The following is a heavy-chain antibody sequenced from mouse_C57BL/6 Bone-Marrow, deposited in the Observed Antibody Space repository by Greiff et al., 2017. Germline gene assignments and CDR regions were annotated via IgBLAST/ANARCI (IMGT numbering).Heavy chain of an antibody. V-gene: IGHV1-81*01. CDR1: GYTFTSYG. CDR2: IYPRIGNT. CDR3: ARTYPPFAY. Sequence: QVHVKQSGAELARPGASVKLSCKASGYTFTSYGLSWVKQRTGQGLEGIGEIYPRIGNTYYNEKFKGKATLTADKSSSTAYMELRSLTSEDSAVYFCARTYPPFAYWGQGTLVTVSA. D-gene: IGHD5-1*01. J-gene: IGHJ3*01.